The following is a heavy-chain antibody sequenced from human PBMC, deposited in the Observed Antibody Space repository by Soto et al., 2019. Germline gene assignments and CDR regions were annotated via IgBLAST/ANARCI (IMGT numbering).Heavy chain of an antibody. J-gene: IGHJ6*03. Sequence: GGSLRLSCAASGFTFDDYAMHWVRQAPGKGLEWVSGISWNSGSIGYADSVKGRFTISRDNAKNSLYLQMNSLRAEDTALYYCAKDRSDASRFYCSSTSCFYYYYYYMDVWGKGTTVTVSS. V-gene: IGHV3-9*01. CDR3: AKDRSDASRFYCSSTSCFYYYYYYMDV. CDR1: GFTFDDYA. D-gene: IGHD2-2*01. CDR2: ISWNSGSI.